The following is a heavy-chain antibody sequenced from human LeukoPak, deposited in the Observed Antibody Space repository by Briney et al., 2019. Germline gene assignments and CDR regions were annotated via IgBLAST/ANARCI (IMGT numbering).Heavy chain of an antibody. Sequence: ASVKVSCKASGGTFSSYAISWVRQAPGQGLEWMGGIIPIFGTANYAQKFQGRVTITADESTSTAYMELSSLRSEDTAVYYCARDYRLLGRNWFDPWGQGTLVTVSS. D-gene: IGHD2-21*02. J-gene: IGHJ5*02. V-gene: IGHV1-69*13. CDR3: ARDYRLLGRNWFDP. CDR1: GGTFSSYA. CDR2: IIPIFGTA.